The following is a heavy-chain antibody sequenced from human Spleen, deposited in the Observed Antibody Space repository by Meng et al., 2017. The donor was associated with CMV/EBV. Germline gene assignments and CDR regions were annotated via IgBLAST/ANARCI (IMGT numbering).Heavy chain of an antibody. V-gene: IGHV3-21*01. D-gene: IGHD5-24*01. CDR3: VKLFDF. J-gene: IGHJ4*02. Sequence: GESLKISCTASKFTLNTYSMNWVRQAPGKGLEWVSSISGSSSYIYYADSVKGRFTISRDNAKNSLYLQMNSLRVEDTALYYCVKLFDFWGQGALVTVSS. CDR2: ISGSSSYI. CDR1: KFTLNTYS.